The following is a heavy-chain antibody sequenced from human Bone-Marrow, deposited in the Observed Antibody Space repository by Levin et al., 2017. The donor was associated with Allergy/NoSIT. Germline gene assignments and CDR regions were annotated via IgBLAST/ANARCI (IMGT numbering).Heavy chain of an antibody. CDR3: ARGLGTKGGSYQYYYYGMDG. D-gene: IGHD1-26*01. CDR1: GFTFSSYG. J-gene: IGHJ6*02. V-gene: IGHV3-33*01. Sequence: GESLKISCAASGFTFSSYGMHWVRQAPGKGLEWVAVIWYDGSNKYYADSVKGRFTISRDNSKNTLYLQMNSLRAEDTAVYYCARGLGTKGGSYQYYYYGMDGWGQGTTVTVSS. CDR2: IWYDGSNK.